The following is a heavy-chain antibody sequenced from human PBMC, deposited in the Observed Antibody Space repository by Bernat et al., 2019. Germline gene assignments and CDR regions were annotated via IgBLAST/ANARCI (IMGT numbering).Heavy chain of an antibody. CDR1: GFTFGSYG. CDR3: ARAGFGTVSYFYYHMDV. V-gene: IGHV3-33*01. CDR2: LLSDGSDE. D-gene: IGHD1-1*01. Sequence: QVQLVESGGAVVQPGRSLRLSCAASGFTFGSYGMHWVRQAPGKGLEWVALLLSDGSDEYYADSVKGRFTISRDISKNALYLQMNRLRVEDTAVYFCARAGFGTVSYFYYHMDVWGKGTTVAVSS. J-gene: IGHJ6*03.